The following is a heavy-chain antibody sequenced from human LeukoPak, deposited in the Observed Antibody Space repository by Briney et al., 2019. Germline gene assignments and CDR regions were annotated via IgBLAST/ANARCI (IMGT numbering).Heavy chain of an antibody. CDR1: GYTFTSYG. J-gene: IGHJ5*02. Sequence: ASVKVSCKASGYTFTSYGISWVRQAPGQGLEWMGWINPNSGDTNFAQKFQGRVTMTRDTSIRTVYIELSRLRSDDTAIYYCAAGGYYSFLVSWGQGTLVTVSS. CDR3: AAGGYYSFLVS. V-gene: IGHV1-2*02. CDR2: INPNSGDT. D-gene: IGHD3-10*01.